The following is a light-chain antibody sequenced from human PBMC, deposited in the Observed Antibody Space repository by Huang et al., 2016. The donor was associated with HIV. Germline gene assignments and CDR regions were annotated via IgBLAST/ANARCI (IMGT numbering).Light chain of an antibody. V-gene: IGKV1-33*01. CDR1: QDISTY. CDR3: QQYDNLPIT. CDR2: AAA. Sequence: DIQMTQSPSSLSASVGDRVTITCQASQDISTYLNWYQQKPGKAPKLLIYAAASLGTGVPSRFSGSGAGTDFTFTISSLQPEDIATYYCQQYDNLPITFGGGTKVDIK. J-gene: IGKJ4*01.